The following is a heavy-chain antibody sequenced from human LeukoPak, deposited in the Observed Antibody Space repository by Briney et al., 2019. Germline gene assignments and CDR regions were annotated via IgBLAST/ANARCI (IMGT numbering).Heavy chain of an antibody. J-gene: IGHJ4*02. CDR2: IYSGDGT. V-gene: IGHV3-66*01. D-gene: IGHD5-18*01. CDR3: AREGEYSYGYLDY. CDR1: GFTVSSNY. Sequence: GGSLRLSCAASGFTVSSNYMSWVRQAPGKGLEWVSVIYSGDGTYYADSVKGRFTISRDNSKNTLYLQMNSLRAEDTAVYYCAREGEYSYGYLDYWGQGTLVTVSS.